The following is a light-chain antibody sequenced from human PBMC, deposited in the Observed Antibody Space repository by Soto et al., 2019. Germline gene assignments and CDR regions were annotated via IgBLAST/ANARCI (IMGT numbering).Light chain of an antibody. Sequence: QSVPTQPPSASGTPGQRVTITCYGDNSNIASNSVNWYQQLPGTASKLLIYSDNRRPSGVPDRFSASKSGASAFLTISGLQSDDEADYYCSSWDRSLDNWMFGGGTKLTVL. CDR3: SSWDRSLDNWM. CDR1: NSNIASNS. V-gene: IGLV1-44*01. CDR2: SDN. J-gene: IGLJ3*02.